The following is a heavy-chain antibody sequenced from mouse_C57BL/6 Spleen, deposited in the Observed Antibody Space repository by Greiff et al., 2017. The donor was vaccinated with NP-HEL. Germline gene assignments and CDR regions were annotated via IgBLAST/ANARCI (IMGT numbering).Heavy chain of an antibody. V-gene: IGHV1-7*01. CDR1: GYTFTSYW. D-gene: IGHD1-1*01. CDR3: ARPFITTVVTPYY. Sequence: VQRVESGAELAKPGASVKLSCKASGYTFTSYWMHWVKQRPGQGLEWIGYINPSSGYTKYNQKFKDKATLTADKSSSTAYMQLSSLTYEDSAVYYCARPFITTVVTPYYWGQGTTLTVSS. J-gene: IGHJ2*01. CDR2: INPSSGYT.